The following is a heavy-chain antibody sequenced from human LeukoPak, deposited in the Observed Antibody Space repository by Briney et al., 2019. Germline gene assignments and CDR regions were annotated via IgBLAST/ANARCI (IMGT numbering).Heavy chain of an antibody. CDR3: ARGLSSSWSGTFDY. CDR1: GGSISSYY. Sequence: SETLSLTCTVSGGSISSYYWSWIRQPPGKGLEWIGEINHSGSTNYNPSLKSRVTISVDTSKNQFSLKLSSVTAADTAVYYCARGLSSSWSGTFDYWGQGTLVTVSS. V-gene: IGHV4-34*01. CDR2: INHSGST. D-gene: IGHD6-13*01. J-gene: IGHJ4*02.